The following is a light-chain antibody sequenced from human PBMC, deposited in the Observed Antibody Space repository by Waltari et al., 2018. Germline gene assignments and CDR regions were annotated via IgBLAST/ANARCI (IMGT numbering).Light chain of an antibody. J-gene: IGKJ1*01. CDR3: QKYGSLPAT. Sequence: EIMLTQSPGTLSLSPGERATLSCRASQSISRFLAWYQQKPGQAPRLLIYEASSRATGIPDRFSGSGSGTDFSLTIRLEPEDIAVYYCQKYGSLPATFGQGTKVEIK. CDR2: EAS. V-gene: IGKV3-20*01. CDR1: QSISRF.